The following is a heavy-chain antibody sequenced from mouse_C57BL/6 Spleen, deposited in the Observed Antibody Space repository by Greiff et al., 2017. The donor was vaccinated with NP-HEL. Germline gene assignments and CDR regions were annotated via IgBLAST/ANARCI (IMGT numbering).Heavy chain of an antibody. CDR1: GFSLTSYG. D-gene: IGHD1-1*01. CDR2: IWRGGST. J-gene: IGHJ2*01. V-gene: IGHV2-5*01. CDR3: AKNYGSSYDYFDY. Sequence: QVQLKESGPGLVQPSQSLSITCTVSGFSLTSYGVHWVRQSPGKGLEWLGVIWRGGSTDYNAAFMSSLSITNDNSKCQVFFKMNSLQADDTAIYYCAKNYGSSYDYFDYWGQGTTLTVSS.